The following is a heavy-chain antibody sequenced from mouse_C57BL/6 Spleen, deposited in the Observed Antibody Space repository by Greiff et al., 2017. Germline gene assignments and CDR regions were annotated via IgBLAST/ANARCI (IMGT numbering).Heavy chain of an antibody. CDR1: GYTFTEYT. CDR2: FYPGSGSI. Sequence: VQLQQSGAELVKPGASVKLSCKASGYTFTEYTIHWVKQRSGQGLEWIGWFYPGSGSIKYNEKFKDKATLTADKSSSTVYMELSRLTSEASAVYFCARHEEYYGSSPYYFDYWGQGTTLTVSS. V-gene: IGHV1-62-2*01. J-gene: IGHJ2*01. CDR3: ARHEEYYGSSPYYFDY. D-gene: IGHD1-1*01.